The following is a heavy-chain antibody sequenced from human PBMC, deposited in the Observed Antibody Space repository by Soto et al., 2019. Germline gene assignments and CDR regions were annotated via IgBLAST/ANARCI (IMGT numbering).Heavy chain of an antibody. CDR2: IYYSGRT. D-gene: IGHD2-21*02. V-gene: IGHV4-39*01. J-gene: IGHJ4*02. CDR1: GESISSSSYY. CDR3: ARQRTTVVTQAYFDH. Sequence: ETLSLTCIVSGESISSSSYYWGWILQPPGKGLEWIGSIYYSGRTYYNPSFKSRVTISIDTSKNQFSLKLSSVTATDTAVYYCARQRTTVVTQAYFDHWGQGALVTVSS.